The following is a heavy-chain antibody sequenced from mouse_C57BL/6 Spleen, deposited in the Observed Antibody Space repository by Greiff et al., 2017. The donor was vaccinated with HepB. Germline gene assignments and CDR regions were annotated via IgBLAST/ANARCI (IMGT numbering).Heavy chain of an antibody. V-gene: IGHV1-55*01. J-gene: IGHJ2*01. Sequence: QVQLQQPGTELVKPGASVKLSCKASGYTFTSYWMHWVKQRPGQGLEWIGDIYPGSGSTNYSEKFKSKATLTVDTSSSTAYMQLSSLTSEDSAVYYCARRYGSSPYYFDYWGQGTTLTVSS. CDR3: ARRYGSSPYYFDY. CDR2: IYPGSGST. D-gene: IGHD1-1*01. CDR1: GYTFTSYW.